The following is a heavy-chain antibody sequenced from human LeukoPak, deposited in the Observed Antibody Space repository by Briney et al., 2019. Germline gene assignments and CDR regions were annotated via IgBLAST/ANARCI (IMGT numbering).Heavy chain of an antibody. V-gene: IGHV3-48*04. CDR3: AREVTESRYSYGYEDY. CDR1: GFTFSSYS. J-gene: IGHJ4*02. CDR2: ISSSSSTI. Sequence: PGGSLRLSCAASGFTFSSYSMNWVRQAPGKGLEWVSYISSSSSTIYYADSVKGRFTISRDNAKNSLYLQMNSLRAEDTAVCYCAREVTESRYSYGYEDYWGQGTLVTVSS. D-gene: IGHD5-18*01.